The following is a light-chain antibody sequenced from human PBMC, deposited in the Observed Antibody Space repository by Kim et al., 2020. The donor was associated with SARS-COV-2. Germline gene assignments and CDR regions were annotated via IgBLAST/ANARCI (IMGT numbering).Light chain of an antibody. V-gene: IGLV2-11*01. CDR2: AVN. CDR3: CSYAGSYILL. J-gene: IGLJ3*02. CDR1: SSDVGGYDY. Sequence: QSALTQPRSVSGSPGQSVTISCTGTSSDVGGYDYVSWYQQHPGKAPKLMIYAVNKRPSGLPDRFSGSKSGNTASLTISGLQTEYEADYYCCSYAGSYILLFGGGTQLTVL.